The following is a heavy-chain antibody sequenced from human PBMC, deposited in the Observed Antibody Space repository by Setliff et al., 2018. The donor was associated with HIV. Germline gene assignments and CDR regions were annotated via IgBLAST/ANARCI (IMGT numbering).Heavy chain of an antibody. CDR2: IYHSGTT. V-gene: IGHV4-38-2*01. D-gene: IGHD5-12*01. CDR3: ARHGAYEAYYDYMDV. CDR1: GYSISSGHY. J-gene: IGHJ6*03. Sequence: SETLSLTCAVSGYSISSGHYWGWIRQPPGKGLEWIGSIYHSGTTYDNPSLKSRVTISVDTSKNQFSLKLSSVTAADTAVHYCARHGAYEAYYDYMDVWGKGTTVTVSS.